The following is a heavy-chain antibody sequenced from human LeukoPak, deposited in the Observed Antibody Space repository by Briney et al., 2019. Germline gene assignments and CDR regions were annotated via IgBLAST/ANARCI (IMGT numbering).Heavy chain of an antibody. CDR3: RGKPRNYWDY. CDR2: IYYVGNT. CDR1: GGSINSYY. D-gene: IGHD3-10*01. J-gene: IGHJ4*02. Sequence: SETLSLTCTVSGGSINSYYWSWIRQPPGKGLEWIGYIYYVGNTNYNPSLKSRVTLSTDTSKTQFSPELSPGAAADTAVYYRRGKPRNYWDYRGQGTLVTVSS. V-gene: IGHV4-59*01.